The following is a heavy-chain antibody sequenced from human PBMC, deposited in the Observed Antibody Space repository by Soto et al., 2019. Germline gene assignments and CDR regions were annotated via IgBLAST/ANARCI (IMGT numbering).Heavy chain of an antibody. CDR3: ARTLNEWLLGLD. Sequence: ASVKVSCKASGYTFTSYGISWVRKTPGQGLEWMGWISAYNGNTNYAQKFQGRVTMTTDTSTSTAYMELRSLRSDDTAVYYCARTLNEWLLGLDWGQGTLVTVSS. CDR2: ISAYNGNT. J-gene: IGHJ4*02. CDR1: GYTFTSYG. D-gene: IGHD3-3*01. V-gene: IGHV1-18*01.